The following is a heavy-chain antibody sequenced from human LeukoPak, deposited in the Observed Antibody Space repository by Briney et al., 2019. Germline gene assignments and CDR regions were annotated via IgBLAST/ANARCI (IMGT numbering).Heavy chain of an antibody. Sequence: GGSLRLSCAASGFTLSSYWMKWVRQAPGKGLEWVTNIKEDGSEKYYADSVKGRFTISRDNAKNSLYLQMNSLRVEDTAVYYCTIDSWELRGYWGQGTLVTVSS. CDR3: TIDSWELRGY. CDR2: IKEDGSEK. J-gene: IGHJ4*02. D-gene: IGHD3-10*01. V-gene: IGHV3-7*01. CDR1: GFTLSSYW.